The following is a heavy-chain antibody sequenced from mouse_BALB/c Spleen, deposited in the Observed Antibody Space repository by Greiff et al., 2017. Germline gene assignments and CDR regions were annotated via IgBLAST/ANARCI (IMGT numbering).Heavy chain of an antibody. CDR1: GYSFTGYY. Sequence: VQLQQSGAELMKPGASVKISCKASGYSFTGYYMHWVKQSHVKSLEWIGRINPYNGATSYNQNFKDKASLTVDKSSSTAYMELHSLTSEDSAVYYCARIPNYGSSHYYAMDYWGQGTSVTVSS. D-gene: IGHD1-1*01. CDR2: INPYNGAT. J-gene: IGHJ4*01. V-gene: IGHV1-31*01. CDR3: ARIPNYGSSHYYAMDY.